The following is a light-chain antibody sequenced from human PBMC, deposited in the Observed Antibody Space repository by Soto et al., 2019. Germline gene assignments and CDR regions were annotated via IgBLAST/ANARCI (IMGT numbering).Light chain of an antibody. CDR3: QYQGGSPRYT. CDR1: QSVSSTY. Sequence: EIVLTQSPDTLSLSPGARATLSCRASQSVSSTYLAWYQQKPGQAPRLFIYGASTRATGIPDRFSGSGSGTEFTLTINRLEPEDSAVYYCQYQGGSPRYTFGQGTKLEIK. CDR2: GAS. V-gene: IGKV3-20*01. J-gene: IGKJ2*01.